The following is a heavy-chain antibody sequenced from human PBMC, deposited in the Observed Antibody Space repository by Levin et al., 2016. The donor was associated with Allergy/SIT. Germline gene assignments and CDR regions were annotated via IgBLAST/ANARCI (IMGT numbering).Heavy chain of an antibody. D-gene: IGHD3-3*01. V-gene: IGHV3-48*01. J-gene: IGHJ3*02. CDR2: ISSSSSTI. CDR3: ARGGRITIFGVVPDAFDI. Sequence: VRQAPGKGLEWVSYISSSSSTIYYADSAKGRFTISRDNSKNTLYLQMNSLRAEDTAVHYCARGGRITIFGVVPDAFDIWGQGTMVTVSS.